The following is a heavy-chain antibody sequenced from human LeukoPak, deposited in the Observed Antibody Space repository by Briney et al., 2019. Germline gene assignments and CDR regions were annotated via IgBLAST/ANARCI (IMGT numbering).Heavy chain of an antibody. CDR3: ARFYSSGYYFFDY. J-gene: IGHJ4*02. D-gene: IGHD3-22*01. CDR1: GFTVSSNY. V-gene: IGHV3-66*01. Sequence: GGSLRLSCAASGFTVSSNYMSWVRQAPGEGLEWVSVIYSGGSTYYADSVRGRFTISRANSKNTLYLQMNSLRAEDTAEYYGARFYSSGYYFFDYWGQGTLVTVSA. CDR2: IYSGGST.